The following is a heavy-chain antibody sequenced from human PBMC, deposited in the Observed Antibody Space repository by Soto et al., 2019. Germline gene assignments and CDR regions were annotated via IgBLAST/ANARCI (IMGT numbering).Heavy chain of an antibody. V-gene: IGHV4-59*08. CDR3: ASGGVRYDFWGGPPQNYYYMDV. D-gene: IGHD3-3*01. Sequence: PSETLSLTCTVSGGSISSYYWSWIRQPPGKGLEWIGYIYYSGSTNYNPSLKSRVTISVDTSKNQFSLKLSSVTAADTAVYYCASGGVRYDFWGGPPQNYYYMDVGGKGTTVTVSS. CDR2: IYYSGST. CDR1: GGSISSYY. J-gene: IGHJ6*03.